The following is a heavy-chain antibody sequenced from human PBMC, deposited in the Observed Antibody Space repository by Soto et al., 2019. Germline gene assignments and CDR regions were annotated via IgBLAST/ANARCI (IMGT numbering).Heavy chain of an antibody. CDR3: ARDRYGCNCCDAFDI. V-gene: IGHV1-18*01. D-gene: IGHD5-18*01. CDR2: ISPYNGRT. Sequence: QAQLVQSGAEVKKPGASVTISCKASGYSFTSKSLICVRQAPGHGLEWLGWISPYNGRTEYADHVQGRVTMTRDTSTSTAHMELRSLRSYDTAVYYCARDRYGCNCCDAFDIWGQGKMVTVSS. J-gene: IGHJ3*02. CDR1: GYSFTSKS.